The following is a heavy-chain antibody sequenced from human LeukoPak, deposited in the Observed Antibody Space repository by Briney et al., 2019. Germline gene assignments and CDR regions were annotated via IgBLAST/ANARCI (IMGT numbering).Heavy chain of an antibody. CDR2: LYSGGST. J-gene: IGHJ6*03. Sequence: GGSLRLSCAASGFTVSSNYMTWVRQAPGKGLELVSLLYSGGSTYYADSVKGRFTISRDNSKNTLYLQMNSLRADDTAVYYCAKDNYGSGSYYRYYYYMGVWGRGTTVTISS. D-gene: IGHD3-10*01. V-gene: IGHV3-53*05. CDR1: GFTVSSNY. CDR3: AKDNYGSGSYYRYYYYMGV.